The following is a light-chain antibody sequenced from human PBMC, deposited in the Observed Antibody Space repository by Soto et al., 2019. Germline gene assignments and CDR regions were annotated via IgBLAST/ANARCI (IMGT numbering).Light chain of an antibody. CDR2: GNT. CDR1: SSNIGAGYD. V-gene: IGLV1-40*01. CDR3: QSYDYSLSGYV. Sequence: QSVLTQPPSVSGAPGQRVTFSCTGSSSNIGAGYDVHWYQQVPGSPPKLLIYGNTNRPSGVPDRFSGSKSGTSASLAITGLQAADEAHYYCQSYDYSLSGYVFGPGTKLTVL. J-gene: IGLJ1*01.